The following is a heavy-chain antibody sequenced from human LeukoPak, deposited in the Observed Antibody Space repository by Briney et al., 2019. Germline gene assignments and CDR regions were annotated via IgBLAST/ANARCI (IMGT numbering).Heavy chain of an antibody. CDR1: GLTVSSNY. D-gene: IGHD3-22*01. Sequence: GGSLRLSCAASGLTVSSNYMSWVRQAPGKGLEWVSVIYSGGSTYYADSVKGRFTISRDNSKNTLYLQMNSLRAEDTAVYYCARDGYDSSGYYVDWGQGTLVTVSS. V-gene: IGHV3-66*01. J-gene: IGHJ4*02. CDR3: ARDGYDSSGYYVD. CDR2: IYSGGST.